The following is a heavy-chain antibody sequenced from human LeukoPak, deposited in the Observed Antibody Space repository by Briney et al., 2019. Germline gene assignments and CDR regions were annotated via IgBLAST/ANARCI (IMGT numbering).Heavy chain of an antibody. CDR1: GYTFTNYG. J-gene: IGHJ3*02. Sequence: ASVKISCTVFGYTFTNYGINWVRQAPGQGLEWMGWINTYNGNTNYAQNLQGRVTMTTDTSTCTAYMELRSLRSDDTALYYCAGQSRIRYTSGWFQVGDDAFDIWGQGTMVTVSS. V-gene: IGHV1-18*01. CDR3: AGQSRIRYTSGWFQVGDDAFDI. D-gene: IGHD6-19*01. CDR2: INTYNGNT.